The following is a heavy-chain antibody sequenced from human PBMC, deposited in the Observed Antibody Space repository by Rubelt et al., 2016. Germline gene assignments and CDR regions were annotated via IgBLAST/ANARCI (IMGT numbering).Heavy chain of an antibody. CDR1: GYTFTGYY. CDR2: IIPIFGTA. V-gene: IGHV1-69*06. J-gene: IGHJ3*02. CDR3: GLVATGAFDI. Sequence: QVQLVQSGAEVKKPGASVKVSCKASGYTFTGYYMHWVRQAPGQGLEWMGGIIPIFGTANYAQKCQGRVTITADKSTSTAYMELSSLRSEDTAVYYCGLVATGAFDIWGQGTMVTVSS. D-gene: IGHD5-12*01.